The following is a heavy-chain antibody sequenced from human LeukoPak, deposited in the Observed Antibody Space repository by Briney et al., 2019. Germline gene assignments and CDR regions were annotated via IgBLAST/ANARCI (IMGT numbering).Heavy chain of an antibody. CDR2: INHSGST. J-gene: IGHJ5*02. CDR1: GGSFSGYY. D-gene: IGHD3-16*01. V-gene: IGHV4-34*01. Sequence: SETLSLTCAVYGGSFSGYYWSWIRQPPGKGLEWIGEINHSGSTNYNPSLKSRVTISVDTSKNQFSLKLSSVTAADTAVYYCARDVYYDYVWGSINWFDPWGQGTLVTVSS. CDR3: ARDVYYDYVWGSINWFDP.